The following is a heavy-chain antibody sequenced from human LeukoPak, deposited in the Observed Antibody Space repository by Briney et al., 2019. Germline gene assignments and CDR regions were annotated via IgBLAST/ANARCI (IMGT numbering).Heavy chain of an antibody. CDR1: TFTFSNYW. V-gene: IGHV3-7*03. D-gene: IGHD6-6*01. J-gene: IGHJ6*02. Sequence: GGSLRLSCAASTFTFSNYWMSWVRQAPGKGLEWVAIIKQDGSEKYYVDSVKGRFTVSRDNAKQSPSLQVNSLRADDTAIYYCATSSHFYGMAIWGQGTTVTVSS. CDR2: IKQDGSEK. CDR3: ATSSHFYGMAI.